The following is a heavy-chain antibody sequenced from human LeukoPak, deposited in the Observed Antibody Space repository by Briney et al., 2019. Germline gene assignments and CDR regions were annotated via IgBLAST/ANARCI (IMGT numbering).Heavy chain of an antibody. CDR1: GFTFSSYW. CDR2: INTDGSST. V-gene: IGHV3-74*01. Sequence: GGSLRLSCAASGFTFSSYWMHWVRQAPGKGLVWVSRINTDGSSTSYADSVKGRFTISRDNAKNTLYLQMNSLRAEDTAVYYCARVAGLAAQSPRDYWGQGTLVTVSS. J-gene: IGHJ4*02. CDR3: ARVAGLAAQSPRDY. D-gene: IGHD3-3*02.